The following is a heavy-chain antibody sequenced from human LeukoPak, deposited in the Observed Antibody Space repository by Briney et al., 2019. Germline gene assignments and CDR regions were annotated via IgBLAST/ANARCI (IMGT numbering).Heavy chain of an antibody. CDR1: GGSISSSSYY. CDR2: INHSGST. J-gene: IGHJ4*02. D-gene: IGHD3-10*01. CDR3: ARLTYYYGSGSYYKPHNFDD. Sequence: SETLSLTCTVSGGSISSSSYYWGWIRQPPGKGLEWIGEINHSGSTNYNPSLKSRVTISVDTSKNQFSLKLSSVTAADTAVYYCARLTYYYGSGSYYKPHNFDDWGQGTLVTVSA. V-gene: IGHV4-39*07.